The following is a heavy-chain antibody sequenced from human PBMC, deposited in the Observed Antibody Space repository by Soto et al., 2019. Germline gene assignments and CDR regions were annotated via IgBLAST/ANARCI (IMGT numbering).Heavy chain of an antibody. CDR2: IKQEGSEK. J-gene: IGHJ5*02. CDR1: GFTFSSYW. Sequence: EVQLVESGGGLVQPGGSLRISCAASGFTFSSYWMSWVRQAPGKGLEWVANIKQEGSEKYYVDSVKGRFTISRDNAKNSLYLQMNSLRAKDTAVYYCARDSALIAENWFDPWGQGTLVTVSS. CDR3: ARDSALIAENWFDP. D-gene: IGHD6-13*01. V-gene: IGHV3-7*01.